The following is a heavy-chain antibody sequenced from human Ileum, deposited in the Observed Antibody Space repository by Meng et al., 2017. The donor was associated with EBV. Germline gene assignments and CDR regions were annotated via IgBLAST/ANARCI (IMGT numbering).Heavy chain of an antibody. CDR2: IYYSGNT. V-gene: IGHV4-39*01. CDR1: GGSISSSSYY. D-gene: IGHD3-10*01. CDR3: ARQSDHYYGSGSYYDY. Sequence: QVQLQESGPGLVKPSGTLSLTCTVVGGSISSSSYYWGWIRQPPGKGLEWIGMIYYSGNTYYNPSLKSRVTISVDTSKNQFSLRLSSVTAADAALYYCARQSDHYYGSGSYYDYWGQGTLVTVSS. J-gene: IGHJ4*02.